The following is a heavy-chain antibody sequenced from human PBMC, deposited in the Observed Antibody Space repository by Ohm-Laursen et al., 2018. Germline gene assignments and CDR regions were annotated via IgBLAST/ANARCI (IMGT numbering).Heavy chain of an antibody. CDR2: IKQDGSDK. CDR3: ARLEGNWGTYLYYFEY. Sequence: SLRLSCAASGFTFSSYWMSWVRQAPGKGLEWVANIKQDGSDKYYVGSVKGRFTISRDNAKNSLYLQMISLRAEDTALYYCARLEGNWGTYLYYFEYWGQGTLVTVSS. V-gene: IGHV3-7*01. D-gene: IGHD3-16*02. CDR1: GFTFSSYW. J-gene: IGHJ4*02.